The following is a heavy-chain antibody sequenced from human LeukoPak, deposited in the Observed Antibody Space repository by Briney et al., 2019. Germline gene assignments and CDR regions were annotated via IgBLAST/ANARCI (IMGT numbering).Heavy chain of an antibody. Sequence: PWGSLRLSCAASGFTFSSYAMSWVRQAPGKGLEWVSAISGSGGSTYYADSVKGRFTISRDNSKNTLYLQMNSLRAEDTAIYYCARWDAYYTGGIGYSGDFAFDFWGQGTLVTVSS. V-gene: IGHV3-23*01. J-gene: IGHJ3*01. CDR1: GFTFSSYA. D-gene: IGHD2-8*02. CDR2: ISGSGGST. CDR3: ARWDAYYTGGIGYSGDFAFDF.